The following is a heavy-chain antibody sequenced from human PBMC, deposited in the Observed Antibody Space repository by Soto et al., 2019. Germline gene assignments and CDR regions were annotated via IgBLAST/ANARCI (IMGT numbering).Heavy chain of an antibody. CDR2: IYYSGST. J-gene: IGHJ4*02. CDR3: ARSNGDYGDY. CDR1: GDSISNYY. D-gene: IGHD4-17*01. V-gene: IGHV4-59*01. Sequence: SETLSLTCTVSGDSISNYYWSWIRQPPGKGLEWIGYIYYSGSTNYNPSLKSRVTISVGTSKNQFSLKLSSVTAADTAVYYCARSNGDYGDYWGQGTLVTVSS.